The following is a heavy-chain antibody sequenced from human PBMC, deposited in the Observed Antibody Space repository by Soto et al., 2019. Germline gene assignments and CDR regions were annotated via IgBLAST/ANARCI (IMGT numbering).Heavy chain of an antibody. D-gene: IGHD3-9*01. CDR3: ARAAQDLTAADY. V-gene: IGHV1-8*01. CDR2: MNPNSGNT. CDR1: GYTFTSYD. Sequence: QVQLVQSGAEVKKPGASVKVSCKASGYTFTSYDINWLRQATGQGLEGMGWMNPNSGNTGYAQKFQGRVTMTRNTSISTAYMELSSLRSEDTAVYYCARAAQDLTAADYWGQGTLVTVSS. J-gene: IGHJ4*02.